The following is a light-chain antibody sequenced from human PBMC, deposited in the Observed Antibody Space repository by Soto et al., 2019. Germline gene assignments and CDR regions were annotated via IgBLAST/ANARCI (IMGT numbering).Light chain of an antibody. CDR1: QNIRNW. V-gene: IGKV1-5*01. Sequence: DIQMTQSPSTLSASLGDSVTITCRASQNIRNWLAWYQQKPGKAPNTLIYDASSLKSGVPARLSGSGSGTEFTLTISSLQPDDFASYYCQQYNNYSTFGQGTRLEIK. CDR2: DAS. J-gene: IGKJ5*01. CDR3: QQYNNYST.